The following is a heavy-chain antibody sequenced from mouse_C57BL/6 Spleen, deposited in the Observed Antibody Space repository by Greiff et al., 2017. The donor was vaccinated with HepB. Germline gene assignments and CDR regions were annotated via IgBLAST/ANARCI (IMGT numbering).Heavy chain of an antibody. J-gene: IGHJ1*03. D-gene: IGHD2-5*01. CDR2: IDPSDSYT. CDR3: ARSHYSNYVGYFDV. CDR1: GYTFTSYW. V-gene: IGHV1-50*01. Sequence: QVQLQQPGAELVKPGASVKLSCKASGYTFTSYWMQWVKQRPGQGLEWIGEIDPSDSYTNYNQKFKGKGTLTVDTSSSTAYMQLSSLTSEDSAVYYCARSHYSNYVGYFDVWGTGTTVTVSS.